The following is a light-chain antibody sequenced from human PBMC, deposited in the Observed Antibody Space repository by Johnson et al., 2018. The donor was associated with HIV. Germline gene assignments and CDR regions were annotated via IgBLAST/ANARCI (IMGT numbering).Light chain of an antibody. Sequence: QSVLTQPPSVSAAPGQKVTISCSGSSSNIGNNYVSWYQQLPGTAPKLLIYENNKRPSGIPDRFSGSKSGTSATLGITGLQTGDEADYYCGTWDSRLCAEVFGTGTKVTVL. V-gene: IGLV1-51*02. CDR2: ENN. CDR1: SSNIGNNY. CDR3: GTWDSRLCAEV. J-gene: IGLJ1*01.